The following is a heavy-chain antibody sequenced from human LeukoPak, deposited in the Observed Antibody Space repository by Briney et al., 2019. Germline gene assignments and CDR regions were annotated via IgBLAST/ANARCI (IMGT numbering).Heavy chain of an antibody. CDR1: GFTFSSYE. CDR3: ASAGYSSGWYISGAFDI. V-gene: IGHV3-48*03. J-gene: IGHJ3*02. D-gene: IGHD6-19*01. Sequence: PGGSLRLSRAASGFTFSSYEMNWVRQAPGKGLEWVSYISSSGSTIYYADSVKGRFTISRDNAKNSLYLQMNSLRAEDTAVYYCASAGYSSGWYISGAFDIWGQGTMVTVSS. CDR2: ISSSGSTI.